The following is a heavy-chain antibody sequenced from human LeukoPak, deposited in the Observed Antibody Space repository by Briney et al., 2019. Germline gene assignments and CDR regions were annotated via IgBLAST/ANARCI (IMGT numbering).Heavy chain of an antibody. CDR3: AREVAVGPFDY. D-gene: IGHD6-19*01. CDR2: IYSGGST. V-gene: IGHV3-53*01. J-gene: IGHJ4*02. Sequence: PGGSLRLSCAASGFTVSSNYMSWVRQAPGKGLEWVSVIYSGGSTYYADSVKGRFTISRDNSKNTLYLQMNSLRVEDTAVCYCAREVAVGPFDYWGQGTLVTVSS. CDR1: GFTVSSNY.